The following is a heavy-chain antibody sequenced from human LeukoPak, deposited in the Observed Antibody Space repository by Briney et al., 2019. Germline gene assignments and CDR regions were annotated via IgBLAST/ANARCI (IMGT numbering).Heavy chain of an antibody. J-gene: IGHJ3*02. Sequence: PGGSLRLSCAASGFTFDDYAMHWVRQAPGKGLEWVSGISWNSGSIGYADSVKGRFTISRDNAKNSLYLQMNSLRAEDTAVYYCAKDDPNAFDIWGQGTMVTVSS. CDR2: ISWNSGSI. CDR3: AKDDPNAFDI. CDR1: GFTFDDYA. V-gene: IGHV3-9*01.